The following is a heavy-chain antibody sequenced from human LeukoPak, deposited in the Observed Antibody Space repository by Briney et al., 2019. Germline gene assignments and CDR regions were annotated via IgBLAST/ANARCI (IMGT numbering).Heavy chain of an antibody. Sequence: GGSLRLSCAASGFTFSSYAMNWVRQAPGKGLEWVSAISGSGGSTYYADSVKGRFTISRDNSKNTLYLQMNSLRAEDTAVYYCARAGGDYIPGYYYYYMDVWGKGTTVTVSS. D-gene: IGHD2-2*01. J-gene: IGHJ6*03. V-gene: IGHV3-23*01. CDR1: GFTFSSYA. CDR3: ARAGGDYIPGYYYYYMDV. CDR2: ISGSGGST.